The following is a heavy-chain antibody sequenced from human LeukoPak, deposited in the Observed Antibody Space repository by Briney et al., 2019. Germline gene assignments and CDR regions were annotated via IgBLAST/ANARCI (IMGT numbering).Heavy chain of an antibody. CDR2: IFHTGSS. J-gene: IGHJ5*02. Sequence: SETLSLTCTVSDYSISSGYFWTWIRQPPGKGLEWIGSIFHTGSSYYNPSLKSPVAISVDTSKNQFSLELSSVTAADTAVYYCARDLGLTISDNWFDPGGQGTLVTVSS. CDR1: DYSISSGYF. D-gene: IGHD3-3*01. V-gene: IGHV4-38-2*02. CDR3: ARDLGLTISDNWFDP.